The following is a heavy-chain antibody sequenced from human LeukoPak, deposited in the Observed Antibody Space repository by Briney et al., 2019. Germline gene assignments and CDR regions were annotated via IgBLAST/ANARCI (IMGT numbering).Heavy chain of an antibody. Sequence: GGSLRLSCVASGFPFSSYWMTWVRQAPGKGLEWVANIKQDGSKKSYVDSVKGRFTISRDNSKNTLYLQMNSLRAEDTALYYCAKKVVVGATSPYSDFQDWGQGTLVTVSS. D-gene: IGHD1-26*01. CDR2: IKQDGSKK. CDR1: GFPFSSYW. CDR3: AKKVVVGATSPYSDFQD. J-gene: IGHJ1*01. V-gene: IGHV3-7*03.